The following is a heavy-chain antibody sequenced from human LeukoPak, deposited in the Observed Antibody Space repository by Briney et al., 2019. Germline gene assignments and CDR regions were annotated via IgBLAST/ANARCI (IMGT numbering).Heavy chain of an antibody. CDR3: GRGDPDY. J-gene: IGHJ4*02. CDR2: INQAGSDR. CDR1: GFTFSSYW. Sequence: GGSLRLSCAASGFTFSSYWMSWFRQAPGKGLEWVANINQAGSDRYYVESVKGRFTISRDNARNSLYLQMNSLRVEDTAVYYCGRGDPDYWGQGTLVTVSS. V-gene: IGHV3-7*01.